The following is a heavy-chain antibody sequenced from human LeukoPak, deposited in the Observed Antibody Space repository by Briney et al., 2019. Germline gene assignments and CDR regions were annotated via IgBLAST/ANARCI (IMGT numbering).Heavy chain of an antibody. D-gene: IGHD6-6*01. CDR3: ARGLIEYSSSSLSTPFDY. CDR2: ISSSSGTI. CDR1: GFTFSTYS. V-gene: IGHV3-48*01. Sequence: PGGSLSLSCAASGFTFSTYSMNWVRQAPGRRLEWVSYISSSSGTIYYADSVKGRFTISRDNSKNTLYLQMNSLRAEDTAVYYCARGLIEYSSSSLSTPFDYWGQGTLVTVSS. J-gene: IGHJ4*02.